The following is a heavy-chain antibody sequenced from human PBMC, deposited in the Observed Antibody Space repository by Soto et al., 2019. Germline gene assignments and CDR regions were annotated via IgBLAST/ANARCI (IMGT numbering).Heavy chain of an antibody. Sequence: QVQLVESGGGVVQPGRSLRVSCATSGFTFTNYGMHWVRQAPGKGLEWVAVIWYDGSKKYYADSAKCRFTISRDNSTTALYPDMNSLRADDTAVYYSARSDHGIEGQGDAFDIWGQGTMVIFSS. CDR1: GFTFTNYG. CDR3: ARSDHGIEGQGDAFDI. J-gene: IGHJ3*02. V-gene: IGHV3-33*01. D-gene: IGHD1-26*01. CDR2: IWYDGSKK.